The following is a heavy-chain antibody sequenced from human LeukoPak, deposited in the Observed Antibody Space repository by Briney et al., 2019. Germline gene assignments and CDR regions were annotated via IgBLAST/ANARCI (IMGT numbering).Heavy chain of an antibody. J-gene: IGHJ4*02. Sequence: SETLSLTCTVSGGSISSGSYYWSWIRQPAGKGLEWIGSIYHSGTTYYNPSLKSRVTISVDTSKNQFSLKLNSVTAADTAIYYCARADIAVAGTNFDYWGQGTLVTVSS. CDR3: ARADIAVAGTNFDY. CDR1: GGSISSGSYY. D-gene: IGHD6-19*01. V-gene: IGHV4-39*07. CDR2: IYHSGTT.